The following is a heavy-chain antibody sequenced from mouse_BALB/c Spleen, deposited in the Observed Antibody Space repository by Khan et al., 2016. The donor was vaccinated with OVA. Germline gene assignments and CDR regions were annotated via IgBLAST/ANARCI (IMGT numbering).Heavy chain of an antibody. CDR2: IFPGTGTT. CDR1: GYTFTSYW. Sequence: QVQLQQSGAELVKPGASVKLSCKTSGYTFTSYWIQWVKQRPGQGLGWIGQIFPGTGTTYYNENFKGKATLTVDTSSSTAYMQLSSLTSEDSAVXFCARGYFVTYEFVYWGQGTLVTVSP. D-gene: IGHD3-1*01. CDR3: ARGYFVTYEFVY. J-gene: IGHJ3*01. V-gene: IGHV1S132*01.